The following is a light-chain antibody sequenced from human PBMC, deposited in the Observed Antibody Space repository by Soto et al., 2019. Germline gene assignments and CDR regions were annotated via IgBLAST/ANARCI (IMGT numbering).Light chain of an antibody. CDR3: QQYESYPYT. J-gene: IGKJ2*01. Sequence: DIQMTQSPSTLSASVGDRVTISCRASQSIQTWLAWYQQRPGKAPNLLIFDASDLASGVSSRFSGSGSGAGFTLTISSLQADDFATYYCQQYESYPYTFGRGTRLEIK. CDR1: QSIQTW. V-gene: IGKV1-5*01. CDR2: DAS.